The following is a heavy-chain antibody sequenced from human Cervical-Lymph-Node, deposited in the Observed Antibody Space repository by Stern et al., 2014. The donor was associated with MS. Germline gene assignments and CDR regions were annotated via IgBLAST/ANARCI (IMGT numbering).Heavy chain of an antibody. D-gene: IGHD2-8*01. CDR2: IHWDDDK. CDR3: ARSPLLNGDIHVFGY. Sequence: QITLKESGPALVKPTQTLTLTCTFSGFSLNTSGMCVSWIRQPPGKALECLALIHWDDDKYYSTSLKTRLTISKDTSKNQVVLTMTNMDPVDTATYYCARSPLLNGDIHVFGYWGQGTLFTVSS. V-gene: IGHV2-70*01. J-gene: IGHJ4*02. CDR1: GFSLNTSGMC.